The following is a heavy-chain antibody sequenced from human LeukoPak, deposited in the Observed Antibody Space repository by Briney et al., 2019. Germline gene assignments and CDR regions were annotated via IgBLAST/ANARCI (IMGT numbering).Heavy chain of an antibody. CDR1: GFTVSSNY. CDR3: ARDTARDGYNRAFDY. V-gene: IGHV3-66*01. CDR2: IYSGGST. J-gene: IGHJ4*02. D-gene: IGHD5-24*01. Sequence: GGSLRLSCAASGFTVSSNYMSWVRQAPGKGLEWVSVIYSGGSTYYADSVKGRFTISRDNSKNTLYLQMNSLRAEDTAVYYCARDTARDGYNRAFDYWGQGTLVTVSS.